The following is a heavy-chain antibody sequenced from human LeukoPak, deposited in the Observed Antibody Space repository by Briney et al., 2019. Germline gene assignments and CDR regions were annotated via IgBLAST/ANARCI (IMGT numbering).Heavy chain of an antibody. CDR2: INHSGST. CDR1: GGSFSGYY. CDR3: VRGGEDIVVVVAATYYYYMDV. J-gene: IGHJ6*03. Sequence: SETLSLTCAVYGGSFSGYYWSWIRQPPGKGLEWIGEINHSGSTNYNPSLKSRVTISVDTSKNQFSLKLSSVTGADTAVYYCVRGGEDIVVVVAATYYYYMDVWGKGTTVTVSS. D-gene: IGHD2-15*01. V-gene: IGHV4-34*01.